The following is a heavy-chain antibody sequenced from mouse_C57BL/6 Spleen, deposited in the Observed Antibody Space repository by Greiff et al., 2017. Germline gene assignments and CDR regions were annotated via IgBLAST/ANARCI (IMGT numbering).Heavy chain of an antibody. V-gene: IGHV3-6*01. CDR3: ARGGSLTAYYFDY. D-gene: IGHD3-1*01. CDR2: ISYDGSN. Sequence: EVQLQQSGPGLVKPSQSLSLTCSVTGYSITSGYYWKWIRQFPGNKLECMGYISYDGSNNYNPSLKNRISITRDTSKNQFFLKLNSVTTEDTATYYGARGGSLTAYYFDYWGQGTTLTVSS. J-gene: IGHJ2*01. CDR1: GYSITSGYY.